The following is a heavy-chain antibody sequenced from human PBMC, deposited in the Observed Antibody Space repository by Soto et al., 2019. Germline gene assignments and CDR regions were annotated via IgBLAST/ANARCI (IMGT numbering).Heavy chain of an antibody. J-gene: IGHJ5*02. CDR3: ARLPREPPYVDIVATPMGWFDP. D-gene: IGHD5-12*01. Sequence: PSETLSLTCPVSGGSISSSSYYWGWIRQPPGKGLEWIGSIYYSGSTYYNPSLKSRVTISVDTSKNQFSLKLSSVTAADTAVYYCARLPREPPYVDIVATPMGWFDPWGQGTLVTLSS. CDR1: GGSISSSSYY. V-gene: IGHV4-39*01. CDR2: IYYSGST.